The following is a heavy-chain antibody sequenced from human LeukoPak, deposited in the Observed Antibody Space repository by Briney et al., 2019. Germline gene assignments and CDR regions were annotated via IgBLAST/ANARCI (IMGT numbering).Heavy chain of an antibody. CDR2: ISYDGSNK. D-gene: IGHD3-10*01. V-gene: IGHV3-30*18. Sequence: GGSLRLSCAASGFTFSSYGMHWVRQAPGKGLEWVAVISYDGSNKYYADSVKGRFTISRDNSKNTLYLQMNSLRAEDTAVYYCAKDRGYYYGSGSAFDYWGQGTLVTVSS. J-gene: IGHJ4*02. CDR3: AKDRGYYYGSGSAFDY. CDR1: GFTFSSYG.